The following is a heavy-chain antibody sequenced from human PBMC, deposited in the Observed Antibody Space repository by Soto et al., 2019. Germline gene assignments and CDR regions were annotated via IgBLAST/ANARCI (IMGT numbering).Heavy chain of an antibody. CDR1: GGSISSYY. CDR2: IYTSGST. D-gene: IGHD6-19*01. Sequence: SETLSLTCTVSGGSISSYYWSWIRQPAGKGLEWIGRIYTSGSTNYNPSLKSRVTMSVDTSKNQFSLKLSSVTAADTAVYYCARLSGLSIAVAERRYYYYYGMDVWGQGTTVTVSS. V-gene: IGHV4-4*07. J-gene: IGHJ6*02. CDR3: ARLSGLSIAVAERRYYYYYGMDV.